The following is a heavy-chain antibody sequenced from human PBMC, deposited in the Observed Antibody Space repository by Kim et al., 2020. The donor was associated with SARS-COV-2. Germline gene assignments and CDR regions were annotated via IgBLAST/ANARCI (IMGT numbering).Heavy chain of an antibody. V-gene: IGHV3-30*18. CDR3: AKEWPSGYDAGFDY. CDR2: ISYDGSNK. CDR1: GFTFSSYG. D-gene: IGHD3-3*01. J-gene: IGHJ4*02. Sequence: GGSLRLSCAASGFTFSSYGMHWVRQAPGKGLEWVAVISYDGSNKYYADSVKGRFTISRDNSKNTLYLQMNSLRAEDTAVYYCAKEWPSGYDAGFDYWGQGTLVTVSS.